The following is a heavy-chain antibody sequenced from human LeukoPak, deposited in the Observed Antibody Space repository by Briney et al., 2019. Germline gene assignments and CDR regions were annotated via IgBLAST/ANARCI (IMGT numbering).Heavy chain of an antibody. CDR1: GFTFNSYS. CDR2: ISSSSSRV. D-gene: IGHD2-2*01. V-gene: IGHV3-48*02. CDR3: ARDKYCSDTNCYGTSFEY. Sequence: GGSLRLSCAASGFTFNSYSMNWVRQAPGKGLEWVSHISSSSSRVYYADSVKGRFTVSRDNAKNSLFLQMNSLSDEDTAVYYCARDKYCSDTNCYGTSFEYWGQGTLVTVSS. J-gene: IGHJ4*02.